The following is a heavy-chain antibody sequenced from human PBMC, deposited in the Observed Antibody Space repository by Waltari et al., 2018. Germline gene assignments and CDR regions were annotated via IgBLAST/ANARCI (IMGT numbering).Heavy chain of an antibody. J-gene: IGHJ3*01. V-gene: IGHV4-59*13. D-gene: IGHD3-3*01. CDR1: GGPMRDYY. CDR3: ARASAGHYDAFDL. Sequence: QEQLQESGPGLVKPAETLSLTCSVSGGPMRDYYWSWIRQPPGKGLDWIGYIHYSGSTNYNPSLKSRVTISVDTSKNQFSLKLRSVTAADTAVYYCARASAGHYDAFDLWGQGTTVSVSS. CDR2: IHYSGST.